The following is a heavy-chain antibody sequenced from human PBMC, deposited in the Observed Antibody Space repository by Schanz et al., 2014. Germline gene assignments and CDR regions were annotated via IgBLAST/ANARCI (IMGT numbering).Heavy chain of an antibody. CDR1: GFTFSNYW. CDR3: VRDSFFAFDY. Sequence: EVQLVESGGGLVQPGGSLRLSCAASGFTFSNYWMHWVRQAPGKGLVWVSRINSVGSNTDYADSVTGRFTISRDNAKNTLYLQMNTLRAEDTAVYYCVRDSFFAFDYWGQGTLVTVSS. D-gene: IGHD3-3*01. V-gene: IGHV3-74*01. J-gene: IGHJ4*02. CDR2: INSVGSNT.